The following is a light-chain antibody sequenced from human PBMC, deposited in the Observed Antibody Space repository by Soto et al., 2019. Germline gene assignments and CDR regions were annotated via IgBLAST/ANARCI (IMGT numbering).Light chain of an antibody. V-gene: IGKV4-1*01. CDR3: QQYYSTLT. CDR2: WAS. CDR1: QSVLYSSNNKNY. Sequence: DIVMTQSPDSLAVSLGERATINCKSSQSVLYSSNNKNYLAWYQQKPGQPPKLLIYWASTRESGVPDRFSGSGSGTDFTLHISSLQAEDVPVYYCQQYYSTLTFVGGTKVEIK. J-gene: IGKJ4*01.